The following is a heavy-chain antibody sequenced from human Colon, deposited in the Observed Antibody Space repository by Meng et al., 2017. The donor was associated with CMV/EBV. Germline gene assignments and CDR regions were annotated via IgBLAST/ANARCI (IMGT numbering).Heavy chain of an antibody. V-gene: IGHV4-39*07. J-gene: IGHJ5*02. D-gene: IGHD2-15*01. CDR2: IYYSGST. CDR1: SISGGSQY. CDR3: ARALRYCSGTSCYSRVEP. Sequence: SISGGSQYWGWVRQSAGKGLEWIGNIYYSGSTYYPPSLKSRVTISVDTSKNQFSLNLRSVTAADTAVYYCARALRYCSGTSCYSRVEPWGQGTLVTVSS.